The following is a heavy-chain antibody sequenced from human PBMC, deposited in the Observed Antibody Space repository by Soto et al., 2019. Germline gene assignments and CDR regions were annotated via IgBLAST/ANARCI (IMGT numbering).Heavy chain of an antibody. J-gene: IGHJ4*02. CDR2: INPSGGST. D-gene: IGHD4-17*01. CDR1: GYTFTSYY. CDR3: ARDRVDYGGNSALDY. Sequence: QVQLVQSGAEVKKPGASVKVSCKASGYTFTSYYMHWVRQAPGQGLEWMGIINPSGGSTSYAQKFQGRVTMTRDTSTSTVDMELSSLRSEDTGVYYCARDRVDYGGNSALDYWGQGTLVTVSS. V-gene: IGHV1-46*01.